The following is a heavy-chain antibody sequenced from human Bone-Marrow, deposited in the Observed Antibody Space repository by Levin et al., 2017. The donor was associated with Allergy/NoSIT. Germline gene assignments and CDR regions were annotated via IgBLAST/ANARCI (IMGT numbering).Heavy chain of an antibody. CDR2: ISWNSGSI. Sequence: GGSLRLSCAASGFTFDDYAMHWVRQAPGKGLEWVSGISWNSGSIGYADSVKGRFTISRDNAKNSLYLQMNSLRAEDTALYYCAKDGQLGQLPDVNYFDYWGQGTLVTVSS. J-gene: IGHJ4*02. V-gene: IGHV3-9*01. CDR1: GFTFDDYA. D-gene: IGHD7-27*01. CDR3: AKDGQLGQLPDVNYFDY.